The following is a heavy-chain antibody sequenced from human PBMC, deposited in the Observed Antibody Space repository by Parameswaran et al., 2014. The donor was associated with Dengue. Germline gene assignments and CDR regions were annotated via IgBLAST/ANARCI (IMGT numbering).Heavy chain of an antibody. CDR3: AREDSYGAFDY. J-gene: IGHJ4*02. D-gene: IGHD5-18*01. V-gene: IGHV1-2*02. Sequence: WVRQAPGQGLEWMGWINPNSGDTNYAQKFQGRVTMTRDTSISTAYMELSRLRSDDTAVYYCAREDSYGAFDYWGQGTLVTVSS. CDR2: INPNSGDT.